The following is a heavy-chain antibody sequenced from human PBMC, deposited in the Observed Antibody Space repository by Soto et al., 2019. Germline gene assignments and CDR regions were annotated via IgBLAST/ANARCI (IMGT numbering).Heavy chain of an antibody. J-gene: IGHJ6*02. V-gene: IGHV5-10-1*01. CDR2: IDPSDSYT. CDR1: GYSFTSYL. Sequence: SGESLKISCKGSGYSFTSYLISWVRQMPGKGLEWMGRIDPSDSYTNYSPSFQGHVTISADKSISTAYLQWSSLKASDTAMYYCARSHSSSWYYYYGMDVWGQGTTVTVSS. D-gene: IGHD6-13*01. CDR3: ARSHSSSWYYYYGMDV.